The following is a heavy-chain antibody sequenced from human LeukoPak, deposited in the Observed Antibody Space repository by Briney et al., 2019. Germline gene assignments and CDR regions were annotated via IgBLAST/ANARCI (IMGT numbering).Heavy chain of an antibody. CDR2: ISGSGGST. Sequence: GGSLRLSCAASGFTFSSYAMSWVRQAPGKGLEWVSAISGSGGSTDYADSVKGRFTISRDNSKNTVYLQMNSLRTEDTAVYYCAKDVVGRQWVENYWGQGTLVTVSS. CDR1: GFTFSSYA. V-gene: IGHV3-23*01. D-gene: IGHD2-2*01. J-gene: IGHJ4*02. CDR3: AKDVVGRQWVENY.